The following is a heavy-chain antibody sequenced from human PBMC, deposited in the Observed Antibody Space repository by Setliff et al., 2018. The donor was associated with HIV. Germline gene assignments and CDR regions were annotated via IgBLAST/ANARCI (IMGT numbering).Heavy chain of an antibody. J-gene: IGHJ6*02. CDR1: GFTFSSYA. D-gene: IGHD3-10*01. Sequence: GGSLRLSCAASGFTFSSYAMHWVRQAPGKGLEWVAVISYDGSNKYYADSVKGRFTISRDNSKNTLYLQMNSLRAEDTAVYYCARSVIGYHYYGMDVWGQGTTVTVSS. CDR2: ISYDGSNK. V-gene: IGHV3-30*01. CDR3: ARSVIGYHYYGMDV.